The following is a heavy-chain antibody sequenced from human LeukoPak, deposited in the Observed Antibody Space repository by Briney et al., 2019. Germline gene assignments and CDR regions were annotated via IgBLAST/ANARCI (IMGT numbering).Heavy chain of an antibody. V-gene: IGHV1-8*01. CDR1: GYTFSSYD. CDR3: ARGEYSSSPGNWFDP. CDR2: MNPNSGNT. D-gene: IGHD6-6*01. Sequence: VASVKVSCKASGYTFSSYDINWVRQATGQGLEWMGWMNPNSGNTGYAQKFQGRVTMTRNTSISTAYMELSSLRSEDTAVYYCARGEYSSSPGNWFDPWGQGTLVTVSS. J-gene: IGHJ5*02.